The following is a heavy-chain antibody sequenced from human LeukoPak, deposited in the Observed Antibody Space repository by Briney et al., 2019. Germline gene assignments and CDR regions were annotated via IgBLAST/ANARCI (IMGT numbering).Heavy chain of an antibody. J-gene: IGHJ6*03. Sequence: PGGSLRLSCAASGFTFDDYAMHWVRQAPGKGLEWVSGISWNSGSIGYADSVKGRFTISRDNAKNSLYLQMNSLRAEDTAVYYCARTWNDVGSAGYYYYMDVWGKGTTVTVSS. CDR1: GFTFDDYA. CDR3: ARTWNDVGSAGYYYYMDV. D-gene: IGHD1-1*01. CDR2: ISWNSGSI. V-gene: IGHV3-9*01.